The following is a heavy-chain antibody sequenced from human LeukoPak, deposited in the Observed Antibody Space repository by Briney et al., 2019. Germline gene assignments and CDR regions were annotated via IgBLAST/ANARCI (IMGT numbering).Heavy chain of an antibody. CDR2: IYYSGST. V-gene: IGHV4-59*08. J-gene: IGHJ6*02. Sequence: PETLSLTCTVSGGSISSYYWSWIRQPPGKGLEWIGYIYYSGSTNYNPSLQSRVTISVDTSKNQFSLKLSSVTAADTAVYYCARHLAEGLYYYYYGMDVWGQGTTVTVSS. D-gene: IGHD1-14*01. CDR1: GGSISSYY. CDR3: ARHLAEGLYYYYYGMDV.